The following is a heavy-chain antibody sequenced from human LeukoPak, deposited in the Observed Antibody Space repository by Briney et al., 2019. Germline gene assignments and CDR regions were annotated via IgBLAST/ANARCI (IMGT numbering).Heavy chain of an antibody. CDR3: ARHQYYYDYFDY. Sequence: PSGTLSLTCTVSGGSISSYYWSWIRQPPGKGLEWVGYIYSSGSSDYNPSLKSRVTISVDTPKNQFSLNLSSVTAADTAVYYCARHQYYYDYFDYCGQGTLVTVSS. CDR2: IYSSGSS. V-gene: IGHV4-4*09. CDR1: GGSISSYY. J-gene: IGHJ4*02. D-gene: IGHD2/OR15-2a*01.